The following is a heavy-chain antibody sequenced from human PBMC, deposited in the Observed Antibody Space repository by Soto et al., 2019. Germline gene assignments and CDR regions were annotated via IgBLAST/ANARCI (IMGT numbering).Heavy chain of an antibody. CDR2: ISTRNGNT. V-gene: IGHV1-18*01. CDR1: ANTFSNVG. CDR3: LTVTENDFEALDH. D-gene: IGHD2-21*02. J-gene: IGHJ4*02. Sequence: GASVKVSCTASANTFSNVGFSWVREAPGQGLEWMGWISTRNGNTNFSPKLRGRVTLTTDQATSTAYMELGRLRSDDTAVEFCLTVTENDFEALDHWGQGTTVTVSS.